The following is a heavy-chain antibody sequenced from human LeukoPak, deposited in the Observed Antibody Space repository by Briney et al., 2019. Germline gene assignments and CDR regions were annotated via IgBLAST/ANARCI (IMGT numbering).Heavy chain of an antibody. CDR2: IKQDGSEE. V-gene: IGHV3-7*01. J-gene: IGHJ2*01. Sequence: GGSLRLSCATSRFTFSNYWMSWVRQAPGKGLEWVANIKQDGSEEYYVDSVKGRFTISRDNAKDSLSLQMNSRRVEDTAVYYCARNGRVLEWVYWYFDLRGRGTLVTVSS. CDR1: RFTFSNYW. CDR3: ARNGRVLEWVYWYFDL. D-gene: IGHD3-3*01.